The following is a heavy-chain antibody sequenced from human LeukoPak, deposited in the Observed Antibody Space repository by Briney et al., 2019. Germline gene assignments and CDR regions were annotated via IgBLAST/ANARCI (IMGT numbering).Heavy chain of an antibody. V-gene: IGHV3-21*01. J-gene: IGHJ4*02. Sequence: GGSLRLSCTASGFTFSNFGINWVRQAPGKGLEWVSCMDRHTDIYYADSVKGRFTISRDNAKNSMYLQMNSLTVEDTAVYYCVGDPTTNRFQYFHYWGQGALVTVST. CDR2: MDRHTDI. CDR1: GFTFSNFG. D-gene: IGHD1-14*01. CDR3: VGDPTTNRFQYFHY.